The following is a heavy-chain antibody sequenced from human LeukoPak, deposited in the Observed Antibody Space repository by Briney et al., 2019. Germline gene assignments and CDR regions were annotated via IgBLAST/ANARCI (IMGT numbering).Heavy chain of an antibody. CDR3: ARAPSAGYDFWSGYFDY. CDR1: GGSISSSSYY. V-gene: IGHV4-39*07. J-gene: IGHJ4*02. CDR2: IYYSGST. Sequence: SETLSLTCTVSGGSISSSSYYWGWIRQPPGKGLEWIGSIYYSGSTNYNPSLKSRVTISVDTSKNQFSLKLSSVTAADTAVYYCARAPSAGYDFWSGYFDYWGQGTLVTVSS. D-gene: IGHD3-3*01.